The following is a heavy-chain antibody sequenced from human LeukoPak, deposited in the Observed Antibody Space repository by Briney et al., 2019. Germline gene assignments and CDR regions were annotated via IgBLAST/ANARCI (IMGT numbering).Heavy chain of an antibody. J-gene: IGHJ5*02. CDR1: GGSISSSSYY. CDR3: ARSPGFGELGANWFDP. CDR2: IYYSGST. Sequence: PSETLSLTCTVSGGSISSSSYYWGWIRQPPGKGLEWIGSIYYSGSTYYNPSLKSRVTISVDTSKNQFSLKLSSVTAADTAVYYCARSPGFGELGANWFDPWGQGTLVTVSS. V-gene: IGHV4-39*07. D-gene: IGHD3-10*01.